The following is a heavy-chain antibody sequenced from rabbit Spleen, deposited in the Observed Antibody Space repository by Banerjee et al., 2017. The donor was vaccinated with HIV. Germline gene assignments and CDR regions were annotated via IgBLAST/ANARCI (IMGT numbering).Heavy chain of an antibody. J-gene: IGHJ6*01. Sequence: QEQLVESGGGLVKPGASLTLICTASGFSFSSGYDMSWVRQAPGKGLEWIGFIYTGNGKNYYASWAKGRLTISKASSTTVTLQMTSLKVADTATYFCPRDSGTSFSSYGMDLWGQGTLVTVS. D-gene: IGHD8-1*01. CDR1: GFSFSSGYD. V-gene: IGHV1S45*01. CDR2: IYTGNGKN. CDR3: PRDSGTSFSSYGMDL.